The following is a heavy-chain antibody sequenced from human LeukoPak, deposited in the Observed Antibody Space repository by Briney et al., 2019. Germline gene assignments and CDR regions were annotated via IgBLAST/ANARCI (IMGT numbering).Heavy chain of an antibody. V-gene: IGHV1-18*01. CDR1: GYTFTNYG. J-gene: IGHJ6*02. D-gene: IGHD1-26*01. Sequence: ASVKVSCKASGYTFTNYGITWVRQAPGQGLEWMGWISAYNGVTKYAQKFQGRVTMTADTSTTTAYMEVRSLTSGDTAVYYCARDSGGSYLPSDVWGQGTTVTVFS. CDR2: ISAYNGVT. CDR3: ARDSGGSYLPSDV.